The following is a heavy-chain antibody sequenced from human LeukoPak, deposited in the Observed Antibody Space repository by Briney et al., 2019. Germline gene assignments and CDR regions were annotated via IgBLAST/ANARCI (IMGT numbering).Heavy chain of an antibody. CDR2: MNPNSGNT. CDR3: ARVPSAFWSGRGVGKKRSHYFDY. V-gene: IGHV1-8*01. Sequence: ASVKVSCKASGYTFTSYDINWVRQATGQGLEWMGWMNPNSGNTGYAQKFQGRVTMTRNTSISTAYMELSSLRSEDTAVYYCARVPSAFWSGRGVGKKRSHYFDYWGQGTLVTVSS. D-gene: IGHD3-3*01. CDR1: GYTFTSYD. J-gene: IGHJ4*02.